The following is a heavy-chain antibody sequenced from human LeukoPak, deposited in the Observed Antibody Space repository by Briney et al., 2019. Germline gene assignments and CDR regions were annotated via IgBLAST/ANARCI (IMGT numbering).Heavy chain of an antibody. Sequence: GRPLRLSCAASGFTFNSYGMHWVRQAPGKGLEWVAVVSFDGGGKYYADSVKGRFTISRDNSKNTLYLQMNSLRAEDTAVYYCAKFTAPLSNYYYYGMDVWGQGTTVTVSS. CDR2: VSFDGGGK. V-gene: IGHV3-30*07. D-gene: IGHD5/OR15-5a*01. CDR1: GFTFNSYG. CDR3: AKFTAPLSNYYYYGMDV. J-gene: IGHJ6*02.